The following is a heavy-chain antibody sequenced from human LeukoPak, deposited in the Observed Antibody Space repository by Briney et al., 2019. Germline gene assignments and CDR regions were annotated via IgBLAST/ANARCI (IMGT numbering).Heavy chain of an antibody. V-gene: IGHV5-51*01. CDR3: ARFSNSNAFDI. J-gene: IGHJ3*02. D-gene: IGHD4-23*01. CDR1: GYSFTCYW. Sequence: GASLQISCKGSGYSFTCYWIGLLRQIPGKRLEWMVIIYPGDSDTRYSPTFQGQVTISADKSISTAYLQWSSLKASDTAMYYCARFSNSNAFDIWGQGTMVTVSS. CDR2: IYPGDSDT.